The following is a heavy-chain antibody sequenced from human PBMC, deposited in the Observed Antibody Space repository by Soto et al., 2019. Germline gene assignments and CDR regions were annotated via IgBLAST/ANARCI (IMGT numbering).Heavy chain of an antibody. J-gene: IGHJ5*02. CDR3: ARDNGMAGSFDP. CDR2: ITSSSTTI. CDR1: GFTFSTYS. Sequence: GSLRLSCTASGFTFSTYSMNWVRQAPGKGLEWISYITSSSTTIFYADSVKGRFTISRDNAKNSLYLQMSGLRDEDTAVYYCARDNGMAGSFDPWGQGTLVTVSS. V-gene: IGHV3-48*02. D-gene: IGHD2-8*01.